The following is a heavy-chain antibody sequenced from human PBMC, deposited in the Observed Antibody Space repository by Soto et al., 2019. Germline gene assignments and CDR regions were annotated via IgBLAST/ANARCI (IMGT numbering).Heavy chain of an antibody. CDR1: GFTFFSSF. V-gene: IGHV3-33*08. CDR2: ISNDENIK. Sequence: PGGSLRLSCVASGFTFFSSFMGWVRQAPGKGLEWVAVISNDENIKQYADSVRGRFAISRDNSKNTLYLQMTSLRAEDTAIYYCARGLRSVLDYWGQGTLVTVSS. CDR3: ARGLRSVLDY. D-gene: IGHD6-6*01. J-gene: IGHJ4*02.